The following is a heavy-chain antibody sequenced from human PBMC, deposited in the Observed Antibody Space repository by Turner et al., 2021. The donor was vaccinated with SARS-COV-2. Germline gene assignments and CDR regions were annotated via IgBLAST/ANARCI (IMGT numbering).Heavy chain of an antibody. Sequence: QVQLVQSGAEVKKPGSSVQVSCKASGGPFRSYAISWVRQAPGQGLEGMGRIIPILGIANYEQNFQGRVTITTDKSTSTAYMELSSLRSEETAVYYFAGLYQGIAAAAISWFDPWGQGTLVTVSS. CDR1: GGPFRSYA. V-gene: IGHV1-69*04. CDR3: AGLYQGIAAAAISWFDP. CDR2: IIPILGIA. J-gene: IGHJ5*02. D-gene: IGHD6-13*01.